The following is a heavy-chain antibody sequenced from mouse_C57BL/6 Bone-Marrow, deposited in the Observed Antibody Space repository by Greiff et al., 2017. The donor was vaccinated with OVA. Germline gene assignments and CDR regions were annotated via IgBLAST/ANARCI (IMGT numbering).Heavy chain of an antibody. CDR1: GYTFTSYW. Sequence: QVQLQQPGAELVRPGSSVKLSCKASGYTFTSYWMHWVKQRPIQGLEWIGNIDPSDSETHYNQKFKDKATLTVDKSSSTAYMQLSSLTSEDSAVYYCAREDYDCYFDVWGTGTTVTVSS. J-gene: IGHJ1*03. V-gene: IGHV1-52*01. D-gene: IGHD2-4*01. CDR2: IDPSDSET. CDR3: AREDYDCYFDV.